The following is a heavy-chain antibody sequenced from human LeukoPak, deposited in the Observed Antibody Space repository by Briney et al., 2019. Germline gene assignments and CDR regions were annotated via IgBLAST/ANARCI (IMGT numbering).Heavy chain of an antibody. D-gene: IGHD2-2*01. CDR1: GFTFSDSA. CDR3: VTSDIVVVPAAMPNDY. V-gene: IGHV3-73*01. CDR2: IRNKANSYAT. J-gene: IGHJ4*02. Sequence: GGSLKLSCAASGFTFSDSAVHWVRQASGKGLEWVGRIRNKANSYATGYAASVKGRFTISRDDSKNTAYLQMNSLRAEDTAVYYCVTSDIVVVPAAMPNDYWGQGTLVTVSS.